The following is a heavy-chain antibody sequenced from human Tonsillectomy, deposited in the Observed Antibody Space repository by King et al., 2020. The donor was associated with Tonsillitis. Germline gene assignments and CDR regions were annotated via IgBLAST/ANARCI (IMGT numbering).Heavy chain of an antibody. D-gene: IGHD1-26*01. Sequence: QLVQSGGGVVQPGRSLRLSCAASGFTFNSYGMHWVRQAPGKGLEWVAVIWYDGSNKYYEDSVKGRFTISRDNSKNTLYLQMNSLRAEDTAVYYCARASVPGIDYYYYGMDVWGKGTTVTVSS. J-gene: IGHJ6*04. CDR3: ARASVPGIDYYYYGMDV. CDR2: IWYDGSNK. V-gene: IGHV3-33*01. CDR1: GFTFNSYG.